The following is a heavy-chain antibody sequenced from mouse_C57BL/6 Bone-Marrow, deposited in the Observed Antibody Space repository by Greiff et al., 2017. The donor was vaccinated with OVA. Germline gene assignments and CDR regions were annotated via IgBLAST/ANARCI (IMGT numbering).Heavy chain of an antibody. J-gene: IGHJ3*01. V-gene: IGHV14-4*01. CDR3: TPLYDGYYVGFAY. Sequence: EVKLMESGAELVRPGASVKLSCTASGFNIKDDYMHWVKQRPEQGLEWIGWIDPENGDTEYASKFQGKATITADTSSNTAYLQLSSLTSEDTAVYYGTPLYDGYYVGFAYWGQGTLVTVSA. D-gene: IGHD2-3*01. CDR2: IDPENGDT. CDR1: GFNIKDDY.